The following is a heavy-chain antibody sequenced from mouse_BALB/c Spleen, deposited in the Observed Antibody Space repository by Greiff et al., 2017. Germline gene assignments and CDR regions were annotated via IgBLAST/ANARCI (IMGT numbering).Heavy chain of an antibody. CDR3: NHYRYDHYAMDY. CDR2: IDPENGDT. D-gene: IGHD2-14*01. Sequence: DVQLQESGAELVRSGASVKLSCTASGFNIKDYYMHWVKQRPEQGLEWIGWIDPENGDTEYAPKFQGKATMTADTSSNTAYLQLSSLTSEDTAVYYCNHYRYDHYAMDYWGQGTSVTVSS. CDR1: GFNIKDYY. V-gene: IGHV14-4*02. J-gene: IGHJ4*01.